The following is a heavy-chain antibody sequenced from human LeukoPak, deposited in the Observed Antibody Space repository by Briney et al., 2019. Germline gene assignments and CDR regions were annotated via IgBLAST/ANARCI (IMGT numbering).Heavy chain of an antibody. CDR1: GFTFSSYE. CDR3: ARGNGLYCGGDCYSYYYYHMDV. J-gene: IGHJ6*03. V-gene: IGHV3-48*03. Sequence: GGSLRLSCAASGFTFSSYEMNWVRQAPGKGLESVSYISSSGSTIYYADSVKGRFTISRDNAKNSLYLQMNSLRAEDTAVYYCARGNGLYCGGDCYSYYYYHMDVWGKGTTVTVSS. CDR2: ISSSGSTI. D-gene: IGHD2-21*02.